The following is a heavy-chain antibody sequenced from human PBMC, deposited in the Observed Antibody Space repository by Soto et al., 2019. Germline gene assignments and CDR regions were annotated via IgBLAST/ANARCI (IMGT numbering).Heavy chain of an antibody. CDR2: INPSGGST. J-gene: IGHJ6*02. D-gene: IGHD4-17*01. Sequence: ASVKVSCKASGYTFTSYAMNWMRQAPGQGLEWMGIINPSGGSTSYAQKFQGRVTMTRDTSTSTVYMELSSLRSEDTAVYYCARDSLTTVLTHHYYYGLDVWGQGTTVTVSS. CDR3: ARDSLTTVLTHHYYYGLDV. V-gene: IGHV1-46*01. CDR1: GYTFTSYA.